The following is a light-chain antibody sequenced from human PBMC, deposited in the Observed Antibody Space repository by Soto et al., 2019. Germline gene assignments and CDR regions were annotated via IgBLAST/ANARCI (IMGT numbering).Light chain of an antibody. CDR2: LAS. V-gene: IGKV1-5*03. J-gene: IGKJ2*03. Sequence: DMQMAQSPSTLSASVGDTVTVTCRASQDVSSFLAWYQQKPGKAPKLLIYLASRLEGGVPSRFSGSGSGTDFSLTISVLQTGDFATYFCQLYYCHSFYSFGQGTKLEIK. CDR1: QDVSSF. CDR3: QLYYCHSFYS.